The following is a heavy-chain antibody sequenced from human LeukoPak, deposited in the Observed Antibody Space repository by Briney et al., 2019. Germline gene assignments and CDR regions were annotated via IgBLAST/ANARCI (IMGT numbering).Heavy chain of an antibody. D-gene: IGHD5-12*01. Sequence: SETLSLTCTVSGGSISSYYWSWIRQPPGKGLEWIGYIYYSGSTNYNPSLKSRVTISVDTSKNQFSLKLSSVTAADTAVYYCARDGDRSGYDYHYWGQGTLVTVSS. CDR2: IYYSGST. CDR1: GGSISSYY. V-gene: IGHV4-59*01. CDR3: ARDGDRSGYDYHY. J-gene: IGHJ4*02.